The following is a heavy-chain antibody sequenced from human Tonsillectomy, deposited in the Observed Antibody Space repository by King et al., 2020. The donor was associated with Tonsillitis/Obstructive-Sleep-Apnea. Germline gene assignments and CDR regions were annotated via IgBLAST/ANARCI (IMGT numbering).Heavy chain of an antibody. Sequence: QLVQSGAEVKKPGSSVKVSCKASGGTFSSYAISWVRQAPGQGLEWMGGIIPIFGTANYAQKFQGRVTITADESTSTAYRELSSLRSEDTAVYYCARNYDFWSGYYKRYYYYMDVWGKGTTVTVSS. D-gene: IGHD3-3*01. CDR2: IIPIFGTA. CDR3: ARNYDFWSGYYKRYYYYMDV. J-gene: IGHJ6*03. CDR1: GGTFSSYA. V-gene: IGHV1-69*01.